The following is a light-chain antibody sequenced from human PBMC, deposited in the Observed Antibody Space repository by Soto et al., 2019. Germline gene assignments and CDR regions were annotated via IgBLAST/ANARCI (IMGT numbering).Light chain of an antibody. CDR3: HQRGTWPWT. Sequence: EIVLKQSPATLSLSPGEIATLSCSASQSVRNYLAWSQQKPGQAPRLLIYDASNRATGIPARFSGSGSGTDFTLTTSSLEPEGVAVYYCHQRGTWPWTFGQGTKVEIK. V-gene: IGKV3-11*01. J-gene: IGKJ1*01. CDR1: QSVRNY. CDR2: DAS.